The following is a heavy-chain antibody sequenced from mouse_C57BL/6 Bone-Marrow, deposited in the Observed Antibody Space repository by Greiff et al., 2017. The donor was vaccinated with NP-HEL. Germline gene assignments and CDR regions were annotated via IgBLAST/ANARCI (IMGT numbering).Heavy chain of an antibody. CDR1: GYTFTSSG. D-gene: IGHD1-1*01. V-gene: IGHV1-81*01. CDR3: ARWDFITTVRDY. CDR2: IYPRSGNT. J-gene: IGHJ4*01. Sequence: QVQLKESGAELARPGASVKLSCKASGYTFTSSGISWVKQRTGQGLEWIGEIYPRSGNTYYNEKFKGKATQTADKSSSTAYMELRSLTSEVSAVYFCARWDFITTVRDYWGQGTSVTVSS.